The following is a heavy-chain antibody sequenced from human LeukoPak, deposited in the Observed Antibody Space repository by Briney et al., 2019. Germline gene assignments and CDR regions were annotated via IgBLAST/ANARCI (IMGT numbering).Heavy chain of an antibody. D-gene: IGHD3-10*01. CDR1: GYTFTSYG. Sequence: ASVKVSCKASGYTFTSYGISGVREAPGQGLEWMGWISAYNGNTNYAQKLQGRVTMTTDTSTSTAYMELRSLRSDDTAVYYCARVLLWFGEGSMDVWGQGTTVTVSS. CDR2: ISAYNGNT. J-gene: IGHJ6*02. CDR3: ARVLLWFGEGSMDV. V-gene: IGHV1-18*01.